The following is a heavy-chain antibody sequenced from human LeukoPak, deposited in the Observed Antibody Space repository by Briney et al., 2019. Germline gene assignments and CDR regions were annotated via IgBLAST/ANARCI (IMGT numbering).Heavy chain of an antibody. D-gene: IGHD3-9*01. J-gene: IGHJ4*02. CDR1: GFTVSSNY. Sequence: GGSLRLSCAASGFTVSSNYMSWVRQAPGKVLEWVSVIYSGGSTYYADSVKGRFTISRDNSKNTLYLQMNSLRAEDTAVYYCARGANFDWLFTESNFDYWGQGTLVTVSS. CDR3: ARGANFDWLFTESNFDY. V-gene: IGHV3-66*01. CDR2: IYSGGST.